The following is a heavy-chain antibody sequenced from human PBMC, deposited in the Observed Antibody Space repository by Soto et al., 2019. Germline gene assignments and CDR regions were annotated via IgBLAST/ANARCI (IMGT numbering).Heavy chain of an antibody. CDR1: GVSISSYY. Sequence: PSETLSLTCPFSGVSISSYYWSWIRQPPGKGLEWIGYIYYSGSTDYNPSLKSRVTISVDTSKNQFSLKLSSVTAADTAVYYCARVVADTAMVTDYWGQGTQVTVSS. J-gene: IGHJ4*02. D-gene: IGHD5-18*01. V-gene: IGHV4-59*01. CDR2: IYYSGST. CDR3: ARVVADTAMVTDY.